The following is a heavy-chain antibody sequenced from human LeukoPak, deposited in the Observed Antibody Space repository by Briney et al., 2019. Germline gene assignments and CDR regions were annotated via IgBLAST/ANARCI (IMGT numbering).Heavy chain of an antibody. J-gene: IGHJ5*02. CDR1: GGSISSSSYY. V-gene: IGHV4-39*01. D-gene: IGHD2-15*01. Sequence: SETLSLTCTVSGGSISSSSYYWGWIRQTPGKGLEWIGSIYYSGSTYYNPSLKSRVTISVDTSKNQFSLKLSSVTAADTAVYYCASLLGYCSGGSCGNWFDPWGQGTLVTVSS. CDR3: ASLLGYCSGGSCGNWFDP. CDR2: IYYSGST.